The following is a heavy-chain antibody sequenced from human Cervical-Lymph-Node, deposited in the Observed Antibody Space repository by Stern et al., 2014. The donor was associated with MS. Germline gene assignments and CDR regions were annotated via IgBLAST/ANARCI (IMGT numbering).Heavy chain of an antibody. Sequence: VQLEESGAEVKKPGASVKVSCKASGYTFTSYGISWVRQAPGQGLEWMGWISAYNGNTNYAQKLQGRVTMTTDTSTSTAYMELRSLRSDDTAVYYCARSCSGGSCYSYYYYGMDVWGQGTTVTVSS. CDR3: ARSCSGGSCYSYYYYGMDV. J-gene: IGHJ6*02. CDR2: ISAYNGNT. CDR1: GYTFTSYG. V-gene: IGHV1-18*01. D-gene: IGHD2-15*01.